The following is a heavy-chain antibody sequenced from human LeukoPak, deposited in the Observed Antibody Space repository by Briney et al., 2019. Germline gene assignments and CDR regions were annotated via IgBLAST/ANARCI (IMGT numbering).Heavy chain of an antibody. CDR3: AIAVDGHSSGWGRFDY. D-gene: IGHD6-19*01. CDR2: FYSSANI. J-gene: IGHJ4*02. V-gene: IGHV4-4*07. CDR1: GGSISGYY. Sequence: SETLSLTCTVSGGSISGYYWNWIRQPAGKGLEWIGRFYSSANIRYNPSLSSRVTISVDTSKNQFSLKLSSVTAADTAVYYCAIAVDGHSSGWGRFDYWGQGTLVTVSS.